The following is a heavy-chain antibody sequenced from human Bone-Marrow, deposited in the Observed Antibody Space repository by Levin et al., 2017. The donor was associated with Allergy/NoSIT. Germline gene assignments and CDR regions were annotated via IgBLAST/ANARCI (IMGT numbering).Heavy chain of an antibody. CDR3: AKDIQHSRSYYYYGMDV. CDR2: ISWNSGSI. D-gene: IGHD2-2*01. Sequence: GGSLRLSCAASGFTFDDYAMHWVRQAPGKGLEWVSGISWNSGSIGYADSVKGRFTISRDNAKNSLYLQMNSLRAEDTALYYCAKDIQHSRSYYYYGMDVWGQGTTVTVSS. J-gene: IGHJ6*02. V-gene: IGHV3-9*01. CDR1: GFTFDDYA.